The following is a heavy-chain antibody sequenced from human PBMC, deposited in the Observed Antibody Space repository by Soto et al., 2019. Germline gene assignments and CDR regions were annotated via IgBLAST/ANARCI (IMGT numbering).Heavy chain of an antibody. J-gene: IGHJ4*02. V-gene: IGHV1-2*04. CDR2: INPNSGGT. CDR3: VVAAQPYYFDY. Sequence: ASVKVSCKASGYTFTGYHMHWVRQAPGQGLEWMGWINPNSGGTNYAQKFQGWVTMTRDTSISTAYMELRSLRSDDTAVYYCVVAAQPYYFDYWGQGTLVTVSS. D-gene: IGHD2-15*01. CDR1: GYTFTGYH.